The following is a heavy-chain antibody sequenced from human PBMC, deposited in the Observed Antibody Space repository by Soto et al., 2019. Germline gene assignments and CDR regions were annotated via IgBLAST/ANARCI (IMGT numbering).Heavy chain of an antibody. D-gene: IGHD3-22*01. CDR1: GFTFSDYY. CDR2: ISGSGRTI. J-gene: IGHJ3*02. CDR3: ARDPSQSRTYYYPAFDI. Sequence: GGSLRLSCAASGFTFSDYYMSWIRQAPGKGLEWVSYISGSGRTIYYADSVKGRFTVSRDNAKNSLYLQMNSLRAEDTAVYYCARDPSQSRTYYYPAFDIWGQGTMVTVSS. V-gene: IGHV3-11*01.